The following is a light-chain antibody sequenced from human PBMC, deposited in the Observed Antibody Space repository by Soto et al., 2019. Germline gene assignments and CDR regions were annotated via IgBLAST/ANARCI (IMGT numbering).Light chain of an antibody. Sequence: EIVLTQSPGTLSLSPGERATLSCRASQSVTTTYLAWYQQKPGQAPRLLIYNIDSRAAGIPDRFSGSGYGTDFTLSINRLEPEEFAVYYCQHYGSLPRTFGQGTKVEI. V-gene: IGKV3-20*01. CDR3: QHYGSLPRT. CDR2: NID. CDR1: QSVTTTY. J-gene: IGKJ2*02.